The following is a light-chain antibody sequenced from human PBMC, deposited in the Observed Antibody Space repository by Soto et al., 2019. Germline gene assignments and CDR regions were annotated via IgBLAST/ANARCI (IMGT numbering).Light chain of an antibody. V-gene: IGLV1-40*01. J-gene: IGLJ3*02. CDR2: GNS. Sequence: QSVLTQPPSVSGAPGQRVTISCTGSSSNIGAGYDVHWYQQLPGTAPKLLIYGNSNRPSGVPDRFSGSKSGTSASLAITGLQAEDEADYYCQSYDSSLYWVFGGGTQPTVL. CDR1: SSNIGAGYD. CDR3: QSYDSSLYWV.